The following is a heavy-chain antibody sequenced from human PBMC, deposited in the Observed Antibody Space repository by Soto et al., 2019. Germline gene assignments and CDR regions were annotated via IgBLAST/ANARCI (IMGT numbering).Heavy chain of an antibody. Sequence: EAQLVESGGGLIQPGGSLRLSCTASGFTVSNTHMTWVRQAPGRGPEWVSNIYPAGNTFYADSVKGRFTMSRDISKNMLYPQMNRLRAEDTAVYYWARGLETAKVGYWGQGTLVTVSS. J-gene: IGHJ4*02. CDR1: GFTVSNTH. CDR3: ARGLETAKVGY. D-gene: IGHD5-18*01. CDR2: IYPAGNT. V-gene: IGHV3-53*01.